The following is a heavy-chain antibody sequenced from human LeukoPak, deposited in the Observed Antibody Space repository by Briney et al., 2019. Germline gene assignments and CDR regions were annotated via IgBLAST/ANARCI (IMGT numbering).Heavy chain of an antibody. D-gene: IGHD3-22*01. CDR3: ARDHYGNYYDSSGYYYGVYFQH. V-gene: IGHV3-23*01. CDR2: ISGGGGTT. CDR1: GFTFVSYA. J-gene: IGHJ1*01. Sequence: GGSLRLSCAASGFTFVSYAMNWVRQAPGKGLEWVSAISGGGGTTYYADSVKGRFTISRDNSKNTLYLQMNSLRAEDTAVYYCARDHYGNYYDSSGYYYGVYFQHWGQGTLVTVSS.